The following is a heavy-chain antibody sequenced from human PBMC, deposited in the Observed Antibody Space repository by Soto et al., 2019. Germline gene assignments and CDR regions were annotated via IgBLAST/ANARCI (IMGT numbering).Heavy chain of an antibody. J-gene: IGHJ6*02. CDR3: AREVYYYGSGSPAGYYYYGMDV. V-gene: IGHV1-8*02. D-gene: IGHD3-10*01. CDR2: MNPNSGNT. Sequence: ASVKVSCKASGYTFTSYYLHWVRQATGQGLEWMGWMNPNSGNTGYAQKFQGRVTMTRNTSISTAYMELSSLRSEDTAVYYCAREVYYYGSGSPAGYYYYGMDVWGQGTTVTVSS. CDR1: GYTFTSYY.